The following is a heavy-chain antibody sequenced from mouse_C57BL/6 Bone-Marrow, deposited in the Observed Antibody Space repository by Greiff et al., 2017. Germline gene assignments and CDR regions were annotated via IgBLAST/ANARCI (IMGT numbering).Heavy chain of an antibody. CDR1: GYTFTSYW. Sequence: VQLQQPGAELVMPGASVKLSCKASGYTFTSYWMHWVKQRPGQGLEWIGEIDPSDSYTNYNHKFKGKSTLSVDKSSSTAYMQLSSLTSEDSAVYYCAREGYYFDYWGQGTTLTVSS. CDR3: AREGYYFDY. CDR2: IDPSDSYT. J-gene: IGHJ2*01. V-gene: IGHV1-69*01.